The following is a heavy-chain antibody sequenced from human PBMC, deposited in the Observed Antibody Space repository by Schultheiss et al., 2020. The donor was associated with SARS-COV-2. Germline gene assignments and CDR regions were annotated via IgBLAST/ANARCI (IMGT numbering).Heavy chain of an antibody. Sequence: GSLRLSCTVSGGSISSSSYYWGWIRHPPGKGLEWIGSIYYSGSTYYNPSLKSRVTISVDTSKNQFSLKLSSVTAADTAVYYCARHCSSTSCYTDWFDPWGQGTLVTVSS. CDR3: ARHCSSTSCYTDWFDP. J-gene: IGHJ5*02. D-gene: IGHD2-2*02. CDR2: IYYSGST. V-gene: IGHV4-39*01. CDR1: GGSISSSSYY.